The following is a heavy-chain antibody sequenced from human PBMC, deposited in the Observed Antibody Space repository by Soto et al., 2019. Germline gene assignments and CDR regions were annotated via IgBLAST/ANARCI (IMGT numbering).Heavy chain of an antibody. V-gene: IGHV3-23*01. CDR1: GFTFSSYA. D-gene: IGHD1-26*01. CDR3: AKVRDSGSYYGAYYYDGMDV. CDR2: ISGSGGST. Sequence: GGSLRLSCAASGFTFSSYAMSWVRQAPGKGLEWVSAISGSGGSTYYADSVKGRFTISRDNSKNTLYLQMNSLRAEDTAVYYCAKVRDSGSYYGAYYYDGMDVLGQGTTVTGSS. J-gene: IGHJ6*02.